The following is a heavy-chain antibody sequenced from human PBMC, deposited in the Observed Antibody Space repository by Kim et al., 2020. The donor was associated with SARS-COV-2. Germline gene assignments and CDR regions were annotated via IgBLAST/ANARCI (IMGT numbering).Heavy chain of an antibody. D-gene: IGHD3-10*01. J-gene: IGHJ1*01. V-gene: IGHV3-23*01. CDR3: AKDGWVMNGSGYFQH. Sequence: GGSLRLSCAASGFTFSSYAMSWVRQAPGKGLEWVSAISGSGGSTYYADSVKGRFTISRDNSKNTLYLQMNSLRAEDTAVYYCAKDGWVMNGSGYFQHWGQGTLVTVSS. CDR2: ISGSGGST. CDR1: GFTFSSYA.